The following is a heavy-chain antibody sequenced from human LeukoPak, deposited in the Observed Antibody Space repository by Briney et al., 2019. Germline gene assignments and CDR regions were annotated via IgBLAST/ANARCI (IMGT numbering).Heavy chain of an antibody. Sequence: GGSLRLSCAASGFTFSGYAMSWVRQAPGKGLEWVSGISNSGTSTYYADSVKGRFTISRDNSKNTLYLQMNSLRAEDTAVYYCARGIAAAGIVGVFDYWGQGTLVTVSS. V-gene: IGHV3-23*01. CDR2: ISNSGTST. CDR1: GFTFSGYA. J-gene: IGHJ4*02. CDR3: ARGIAAAGIVGVFDY. D-gene: IGHD6-13*01.